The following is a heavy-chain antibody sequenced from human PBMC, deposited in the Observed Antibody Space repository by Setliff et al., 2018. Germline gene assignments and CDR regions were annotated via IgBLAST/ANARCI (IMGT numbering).Heavy chain of an antibody. D-gene: IGHD5-12*01. CDR3: ARGYSGYDYLKPFDY. V-gene: IGHV4-39*01. J-gene: IGHJ4*02. CDR1: GGSISSSSYY. CDR2: IYYSGST. Sequence: SETLSLTCTVSGGSISSSSYYWGWIRQPPGKGLEWIGSIYYSGSTYYNPSLKSRVTISVDTSKNQFSLKLSSVTAADTAVYYCARGYSGYDYLKPFDYWGQGTRVTV.